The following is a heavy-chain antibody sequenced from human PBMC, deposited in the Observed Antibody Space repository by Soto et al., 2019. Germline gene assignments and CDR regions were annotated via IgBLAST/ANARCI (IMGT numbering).Heavy chain of an antibody. Sequence: GGSLRLSCAASGFTFSSYAMSWVRQAPGKGLEWVSAISGSGGNTYYADSVKGRFTISRDNSKNTLYLQMNSLRAEDTAVYYCARVKLPPGDSSGWDAFDIWGQGTMVTVSS. V-gene: IGHV3-23*01. CDR3: ARVKLPPGDSSGWDAFDI. D-gene: IGHD3-22*01. CDR1: GFTFSSYA. CDR2: ISGSGGNT. J-gene: IGHJ3*02.